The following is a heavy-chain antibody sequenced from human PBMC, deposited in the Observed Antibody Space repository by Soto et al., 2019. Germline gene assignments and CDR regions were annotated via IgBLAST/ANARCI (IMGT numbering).Heavy chain of an antibody. CDR2: IYSTGST. J-gene: IGHJ4*02. CDR3: ARLGWNRMNNYFDY. Sequence: SETLSLTCTVSGGSISSSSYYWGWIRQPPGKGLEWIGSIYSTGSTYYNPSLKSRVTISVDTSKSQFSLKLSSVTAADTAVYYCARLGWNRMNNYFDYWGQGTLVTSPQ. CDR1: GGSISSSSYY. D-gene: IGHD1-1*01. V-gene: IGHV4-39*01.